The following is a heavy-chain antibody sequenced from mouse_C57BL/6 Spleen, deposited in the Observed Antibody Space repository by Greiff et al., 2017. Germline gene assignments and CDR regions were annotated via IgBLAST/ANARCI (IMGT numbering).Heavy chain of an antibody. CDR3: TGTLRGAWFAY. V-gene: IGHV6-3*01. J-gene: IGHJ3*01. Sequence: DVMLVESGGGLMQPGGSMKLSCVASGFTFSNYWMNWVRQSPEKGLEWVAQIRLKSDNYATHYAESVKGRFTISRDDSKSSVYLQMNNLRAEDTGIYYCTGTLRGAWFAYWGQGTLVTVSA. CDR2: IRLKSDNYAT. CDR1: GFTFSNYW.